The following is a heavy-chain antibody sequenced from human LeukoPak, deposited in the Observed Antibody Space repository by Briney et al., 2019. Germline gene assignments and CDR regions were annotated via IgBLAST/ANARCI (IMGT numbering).Heavy chain of an antibody. CDR2: IYISGST. J-gene: IGHJ5*02. CDR1: GGSICSGSYY. CDR3: ARGHIDCSGGSCYPYNWFDP. V-gene: IGHV4-61*02. D-gene: IGHD2-15*01. Sequence: SETLSLTCTVSGGSICSGSYYWSWIRQPAGKGLEWIGRIYISGSTNYNPSLKSRVTISVDTSKNQFSLKLSSVTAADTAVYYCARGHIDCSGGSCYPYNWFDPWGQGTLVTVSS.